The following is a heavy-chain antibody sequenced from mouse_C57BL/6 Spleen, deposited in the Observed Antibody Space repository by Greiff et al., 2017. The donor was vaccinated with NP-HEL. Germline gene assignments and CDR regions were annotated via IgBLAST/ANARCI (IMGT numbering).Heavy chain of an antibody. J-gene: IGHJ4*01. CDR2: IYPGDGDT. D-gene: IGHD2-4*01. CDR3: AMYDYEDYYAMDY. V-gene: IGHV1-82*01. Sequence: QVQLQQSGPELVKPGASVKISCKASGYAFSSSWMNWVKQRPGKGLEWIGRIYPGDGDTNYNGKFKGKATLTADKSSSTAYMQLSSLTSEDSAVYFCAMYDYEDYYAMDYWGQGTSVTVSS. CDR1: GYAFSSSW.